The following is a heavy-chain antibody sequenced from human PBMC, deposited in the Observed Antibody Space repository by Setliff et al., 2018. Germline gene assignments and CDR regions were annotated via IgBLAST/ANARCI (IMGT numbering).Heavy chain of an antibody. CDR1: GDTFSTNV. CDR3: ARGGLHFWSGYYFS. CDR2: IIPVFGTP. J-gene: IGHJ4*02. D-gene: IGHD3-3*02. Sequence: PSVKVSCTASGDTFSTNVLSWVRQAPGQGLEWMGGIIPVFGTPNYAQKFQGRVTITADESTSTAYMELSSLRSDDTAMYYCARGGLHFWSGYYFSWGQGTLVTVSS. V-gene: IGHV1-69*13.